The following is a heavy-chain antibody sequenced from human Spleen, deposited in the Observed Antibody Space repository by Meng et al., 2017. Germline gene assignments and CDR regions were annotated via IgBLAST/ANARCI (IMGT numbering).Heavy chain of an antibody. J-gene: IGHJ4*02. CDR1: GFTFSDYY. V-gene: IGHV3-23*04. Sequence: VQLEESGGGVVQPGRSLRLSCAASGFTFSDYYMSWIRQAPGKGLEWVSAISGSGGSTYYADSVKGRFTISRDNFQNILYLEMNSLRADDSAVYYCAKGASSGWWTYFDYWGQGTLVTVSS. CDR2: ISGSGGST. CDR3: AKGASSGWWTYFDY. D-gene: IGHD6-19*01.